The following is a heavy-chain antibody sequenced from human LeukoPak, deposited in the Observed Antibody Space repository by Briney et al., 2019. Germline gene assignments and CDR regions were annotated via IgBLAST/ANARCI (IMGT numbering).Heavy chain of an antibody. J-gene: IGHJ5*02. Sequence: PSETLSLTCTVSGGSIDSHYWGWIRQPPGKGLEWIGYMYSRGSTNYNPSLRSRVTISIDTSKNQFSLILTSLTAADTAVYYCARADTNMFDPWGQGTLVTVSS. V-gene: IGHV4-59*11. CDR1: GGSIDSHY. CDR3: ARADTNMFDP. CDR2: MYSRGST. D-gene: IGHD2-8*01.